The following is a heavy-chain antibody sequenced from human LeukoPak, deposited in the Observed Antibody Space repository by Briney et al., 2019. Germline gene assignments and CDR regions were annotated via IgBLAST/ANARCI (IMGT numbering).Heavy chain of an antibody. CDR2: INHSGST. J-gene: IGHJ4*02. CDR3: VIYNSGSGPDFDY. D-gene: IGHD6-19*01. CDR1: GGSFSGYY. V-gene: IGHV4-34*01. Sequence: SETLSLTCAVYGGSFSGYYWSWIRQLPGKGLEWIGEINHSGSTNYNPSLKSRVTISVDTSKNQFSLKLSSVTAADTAVYYCVIYNSGSGPDFDYWGQGTLVTVSS.